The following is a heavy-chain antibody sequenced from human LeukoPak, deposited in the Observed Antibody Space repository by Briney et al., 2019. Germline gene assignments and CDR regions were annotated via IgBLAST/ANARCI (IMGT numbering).Heavy chain of an antibody. D-gene: IGHD5-18*01. Sequence: GGSLRLSCAASGFTFRTYALSWVRQAPGKGLEWVSGISGTGFSTYYADSVKGRFTISSDNSKYTLYLQMNSLRAEDTAVYYCAKRPHSSGYYFDYWGQGTLVTVSS. V-gene: IGHV3-23*01. CDR1: GFTFRTYA. J-gene: IGHJ4*02. CDR2: ISGTGFST. CDR3: AKRPHSSGYYFDY.